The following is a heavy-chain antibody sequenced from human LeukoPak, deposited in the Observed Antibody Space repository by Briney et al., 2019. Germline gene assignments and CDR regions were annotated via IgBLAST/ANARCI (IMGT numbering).Heavy chain of an antibody. J-gene: IGHJ4*02. V-gene: IGHV3-48*03. D-gene: IGHD6-19*01. Sequence: PGGSLRLSCAASGFTFSSYEMNWVRQAPGKGLEWVSYISSSGSTIYYADSVKGRFTISRDNAKNSLYLQVNSLRAEDTAVYYCASTGYSSGWSPFDYWGQGTLVTVSS. CDR1: GFTFSSYE. CDR3: ASTGYSSGWSPFDY. CDR2: ISSSGSTI.